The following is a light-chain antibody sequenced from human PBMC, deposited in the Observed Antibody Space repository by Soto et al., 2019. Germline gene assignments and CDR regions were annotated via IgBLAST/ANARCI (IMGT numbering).Light chain of an antibody. Sequence: EIVMSQSPATLSVSPGERATLSWRDIPRVSINLSWYHQKPGPAPRLLIYGASTRATVIPARFSGSGSGTEFTLTISSLQSEAFAVYSCQQYNNWPPAWTFGQGTKVDI. CDR3: QQYNNWPPAWT. CDR1: PRVSIN. V-gene: IGKV3-15*01. J-gene: IGKJ1*01. CDR2: GAS.